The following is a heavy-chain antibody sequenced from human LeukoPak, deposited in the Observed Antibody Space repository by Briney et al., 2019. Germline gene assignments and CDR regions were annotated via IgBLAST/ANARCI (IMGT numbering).Heavy chain of an antibody. D-gene: IGHD6-19*01. CDR1: VFTLSIYN. CDR3: ARGIAVAVTFVWFVP. Sequence: PGGSLRLSCAASVFTLSIYNMHWVRQAPGKGLGRVAVISHDGSNKCYADSVQGRFTVSRDNSKKPLYLQTNSQRAEDTGVYYCARGIAVAVTFVWFVPWRQGTLVTVSS. CDR2: ISHDGSNK. J-gene: IGHJ5*02. V-gene: IGHV3-30*03.